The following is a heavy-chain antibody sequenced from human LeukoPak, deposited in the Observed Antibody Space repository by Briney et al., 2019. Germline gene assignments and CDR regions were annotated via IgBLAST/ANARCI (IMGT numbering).Heavy chain of an antibody. D-gene: IGHD3-9*01. CDR2: ISYDGTNK. V-gene: IGHV3-30*18. J-gene: IGHJ4*02. Sequence: GGSLRLSCAASGFAFSTYGMHWVRQAPGKGLEWVAVISYDGTNKYYTDSVKGRFTISRDNSKNTLYLQMNSLRPEDTAVFYCAKDSLAGYLRGYFDDWGQGTQVTVSS. CDR1: GFAFSTYG. CDR3: AKDSLAGYLRGYFDD.